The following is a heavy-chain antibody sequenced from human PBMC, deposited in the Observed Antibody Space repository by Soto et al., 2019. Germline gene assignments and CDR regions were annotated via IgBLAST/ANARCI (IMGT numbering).Heavy chain of an antibody. CDR3: ARKPGMIAAAGTPFDY. J-gene: IGHJ4*02. CDR2: INAGNGNT. V-gene: IGHV1-3*01. Sequence: GAPVKVSCKASGYTFTSYGMHWVGQAPGQRLEWMGWINAGNGNTKYSQKFQGRVTITRDTSASTAYMELSSLRSEDTAVYYCARKPGMIAAAGTPFDYWGQGTLVTVSS. D-gene: IGHD6-13*01. CDR1: GYTFTSYG.